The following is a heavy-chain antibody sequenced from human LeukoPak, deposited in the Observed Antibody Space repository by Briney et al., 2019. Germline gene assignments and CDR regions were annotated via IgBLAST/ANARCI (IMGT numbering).Heavy chain of an antibody. D-gene: IGHD7-27*01. CDR2: IQNRENAK. Sequence: PGGSLRLSCATSGFDFATYGMHWVRQAPGKGLEWVAFIQNRENAKSYADSVRGRFSIFRDDSKNTLYLQLSSLRRDDTAVYYCTKDSFYWGSWNWGAGARVIVSS. V-gene: IGHV3-30*02. CDR3: TKDSFYWGSWN. CDR1: GFDFATYG. J-gene: IGHJ4*02.